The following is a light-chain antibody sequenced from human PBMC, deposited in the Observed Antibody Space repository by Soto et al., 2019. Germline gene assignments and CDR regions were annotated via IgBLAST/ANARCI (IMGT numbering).Light chain of an antibody. CDR1: SSDVGGYNY. V-gene: IGLV2-14*01. CDR3: SSYTSRCTYV. CDR2: EVS. J-gene: IGLJ1*01. Sequence: QSALTQPASVSGSPGQSITISCTGTSSDVGGYNYVSWYQQHPGKAHKLMIYEVSNRPSGVSNRFSGSKSGNTASLTISGLQAEDEADYYCSSYTSRCTYVFGTWTKVTVL.